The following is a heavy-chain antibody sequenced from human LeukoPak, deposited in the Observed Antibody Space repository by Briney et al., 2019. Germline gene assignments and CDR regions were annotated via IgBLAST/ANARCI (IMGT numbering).Heavy chain of an antibody. D-gene: IGHD3-22*01. V-gene: IGHV4-34*01. CDR3: ARGRENYYGGSGYAFGRYFDY. J-gene: IGHJ4*02. CDR2: VNHGGAT. Sequence: SQTLSLTCGVSGGSLNGYFWNWIRQPPGKGLEYIGEVNHGGATIVNPSLQSRVTISIDTSRNQFSLRLSSVTAADTAVYYCARGRENYYGGSGYAFGRYFDYWAQGTLVTVSS. CDR1: GGSLNGYF.